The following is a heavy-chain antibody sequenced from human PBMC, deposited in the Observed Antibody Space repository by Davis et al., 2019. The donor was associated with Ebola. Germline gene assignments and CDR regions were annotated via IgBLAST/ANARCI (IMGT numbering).Heavy chain of an antibody. CDR3: ARGGGGYCSSTSCYRYYGMDV. J-gene: IGHJ6*02. CDR2: INHSGST. CDR1: GGSISSSSYY. D-gene: IGHD2-2*02. Sequence: SETLSLTCTVSGGSISSSSYYWGWIRQPPGKGLEWIGEINHSGSTNYNPSLKSRVTISVDTSKNQFSLKLSSVTAADTAVYYCARGGGGYCSSTSCYRYYGMDVWGQGTTVTVSS. V-gene: IGHV4-39*07.